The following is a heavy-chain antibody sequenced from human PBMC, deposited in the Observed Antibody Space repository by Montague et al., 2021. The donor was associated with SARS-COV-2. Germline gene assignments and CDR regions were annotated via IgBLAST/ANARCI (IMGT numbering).Heavy chain of an antibody. V-gene: IGHV4-30-4*01. J-gene: IGHJ4*02. D-gene: IGHD6-19*01. CDR3: ARIGGWAGAF. CDR2: TYNNDRT. Sequence: TLSLTCTASGGSISSGDYFWNWIRQTPGKGLEWIGYTYNNDRTKYTPSLESRVSISVDMSKNQFSLKLSSVTAADTAVYYCARIGGWAGAFWGQGTLVTVSS. CDR1: GGSISSGDYF.